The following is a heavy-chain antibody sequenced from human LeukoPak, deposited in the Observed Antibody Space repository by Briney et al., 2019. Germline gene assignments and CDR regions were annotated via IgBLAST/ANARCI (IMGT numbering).Heavy chain of an antibody. J-gene: IGHJ6*04. CDR2: IWYDGSNK. CDR1: GFTFSSYG. CDR3: ARASGTMVRGGGYGMDV. D-gene: IGHD3-10*01. V-gene: IGHV3-33*01. Sequence: GGSLRLSCAASGFTFSSYGMHWVRQAPGKGLEWVAVIWYDGSNKYYADSVKGRFTISRDNSKNTLYLQMNSLRAEDTAVYYCARASGTMVRGGGYGMDVWGKGTTVTVSS.